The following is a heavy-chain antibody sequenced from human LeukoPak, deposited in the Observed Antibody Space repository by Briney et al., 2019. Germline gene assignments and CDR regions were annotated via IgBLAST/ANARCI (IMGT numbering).Heavy chain of an antibody. Sequence: GGSLGLSCAASGFTFSSYGMHWVRQAPGKGLEWVAFIRYDGGNKYYADSVKGRFTISRDNSKNTLYLQMNSLRAEDTAVYYCAKGWSVLDAFDIWGQGTMVTVSS. CDR1: GFTFSSYG. J-gene: IGHJ3*02. V-gene: IGHV3-30*02. CDR2: IRYDGGNK. CDR3: AKGWSVLDAFDI. D-gene: IGHD1-1*01.